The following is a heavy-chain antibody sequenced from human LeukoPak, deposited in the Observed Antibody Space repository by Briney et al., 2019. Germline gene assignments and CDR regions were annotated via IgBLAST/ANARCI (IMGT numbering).Heavy chain of an antibody. CDR1: GGSISNINW. Sequence: PSGTLSLTCAVSGGSISNINWWSWVRQPPGKGLEWIGYIYYSGSTNYNPSLKSRVTISVDTSKNQFSLKLSSLTAADTAVYYCARHTADGYGSSWYFSYYYYYMDVWGKGTTVTISS. J-gene: IGHJ6*03. CDR3: ARHTADGYGSSWYFSYYYYYMDV. V-gene: IGHV4-4*02. CDR2: IYYSGST. D-gene: IGHD6-13*01.